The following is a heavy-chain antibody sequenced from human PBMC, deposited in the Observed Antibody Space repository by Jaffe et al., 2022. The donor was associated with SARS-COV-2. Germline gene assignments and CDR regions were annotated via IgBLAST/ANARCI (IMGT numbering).Heavy chain of an antibody. V-gene: IGHV3-30*18. CDR2: ISYDGSNK. Sequence: QVQLVESGGGVVQPGRSLRLSCAASGFTFSSYGMHWVRQAPGKGLEWVAVISYDGSNKYYADSVKGRFTISRDNSKNTLYLQMNSLRAEDTAVYYCAKDQVPVVVVAANWYYYYGMDVWGQGTTVTVSS. CDR3: AKDQVPVVVVAANWYYYYGMDV. CDR1: GFTFSSYG. D-gene: IGHD2-15*01. J-gene: IGHJ6*02.